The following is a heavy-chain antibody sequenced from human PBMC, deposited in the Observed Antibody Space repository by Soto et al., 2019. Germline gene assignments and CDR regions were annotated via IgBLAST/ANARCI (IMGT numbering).Heavy chain of an antibody. J-gene: IGHJ4*02. Sequence: QVQLVQCGPEVKMPGASVKVSCKASGNTFASHGFSWVRQAPGQGLEWMGWISGFNGQTNYALKFQGRVTLTTDTSTSTAYMELRSLRSDDTAVYFCARVDPRGVAVVRDYWGQGTLVTVSS. CDR1: GNTFASHG. V-gene: IGHV1-18*01. CDR2: ISGFNGQT. CDR3: ARVDPRGVAVVRDY. D-gene: IGHD3-10*01.